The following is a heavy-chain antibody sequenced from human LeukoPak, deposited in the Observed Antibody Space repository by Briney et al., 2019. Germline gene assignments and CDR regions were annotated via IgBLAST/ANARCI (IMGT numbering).Heavy chain of an antibody. CDR1: GGSISSYY. Sequence: SETLSLTCTVSGGSISSYYWSWIRQPPGKGLEWIGEINHSGSTNYNPSLKSRVTISVDTSKNQFSLKLSSVTAADTAVYYCARGRSGYYFDYWGQGTLVTVSS. CDR3: ARGRSGYYFDY. CDR2: INHSGST. J-gene: IGHJ4*02. V-gene: IGHV4-34*01.